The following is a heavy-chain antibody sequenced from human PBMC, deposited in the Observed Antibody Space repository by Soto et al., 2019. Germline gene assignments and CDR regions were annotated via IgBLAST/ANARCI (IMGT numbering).Heavy chain of an antibody. CDR3: GGGGFGELWWFDP. CDR2: IIPIFGTA. J-gene: IGHJ5*02. Sequence: QVQLVQSGAEVKKPGSSVKVSCKASGGTFSSYAISWVRQAPGQGLEWMGGIIPIFGTANYAQKFQGRVTITADESTSTAYMGLSSLRFEDTAVYYGGGGGFGELWWFDPWGQGTLVTVSS. V-gene: IGHV1-69*01. CDR1: GGTFSSYA. D-gene: IGHD3-10*01.